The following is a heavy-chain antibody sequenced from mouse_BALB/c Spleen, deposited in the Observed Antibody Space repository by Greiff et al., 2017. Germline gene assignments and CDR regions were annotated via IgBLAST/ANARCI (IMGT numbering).Heavy chain of an antibody. CDR2: INSNGGST. V-gene: IGHV5-6-3*01. CDR1: GFTFSSYG. D-gene: IGHD4-1*01. Sequence: EVMLVESGGGLVQPGGSLKLSCAASGFTFSSYGMSWVRQTPDKRLELVATINSNGGSTYYPDTVKGRFTISRDNAKNTLYLQMSSLKSEDTAMYYCARHVWDYFDYWGQGTTLTVSS. J-gene: IGHJ2*01. CDR3: ARHVWDYFDY.